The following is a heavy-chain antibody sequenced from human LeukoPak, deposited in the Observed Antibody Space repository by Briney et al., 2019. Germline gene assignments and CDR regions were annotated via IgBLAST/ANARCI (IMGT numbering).Heavy chain of an antibody. CDR2: INPHSGGT. V-gene: IGHV1-2*02. CDR3: ARDRAQWLTPDVYYYYYYMDV. D-gene: IGHD6-19*01. CDR1: GYTFTDYY. Sequence: GASVKVSCKASGYTFTDYYMHWVRQAPGQGLEWMGWINPHSGGTDHAQKFQGRVTMTRDTSISTAYTELRSLRSDDTAVYYCARDRAQWLTPDVYYYYYYMDVWGKGTTVTVSS. J-gene: IGHJ6*03.